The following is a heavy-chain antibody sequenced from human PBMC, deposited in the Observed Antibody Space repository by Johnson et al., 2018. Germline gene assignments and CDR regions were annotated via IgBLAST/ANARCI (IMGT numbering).Heavy chain of an antibody. Sequence: QVQLVQSGGGVVRPGKSLTLPCASSGFTFSTCGMYWVRQAPGKGLEWVAIMWSDGSNKYYTGSVKGRFTISRDNAKNSLYLQMNSLRAEDTAVYYCARGGDYHYYYYMDVWGKGTTVTVSS. CDR3: ARGGDYHYYYYMDV. V-gene: IGHV3-33*01. D-gene: IGHD4-17*01. CDR2: MWSDGSNK. J-gene: IGHJ6*03. CDR1: GFTFSTCG.